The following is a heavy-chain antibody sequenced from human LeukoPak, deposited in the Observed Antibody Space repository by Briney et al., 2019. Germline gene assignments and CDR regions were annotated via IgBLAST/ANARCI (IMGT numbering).Heavy chain of an antibody. J-gene: IGHJ4*02. D-gene: IGHD1-26*01. CDR1: GFTFSDHY. Sequence: GGSLRLSCAASGFTFSDHYMDWVRQAPGKGLEWVGRTRKKTNSYTTEYAASVKGRFTISRDDSKNSLYLQMNSLKAEDTAVYYCTRVVLVGTTYSYFDYWGQGTLVTVS. V-gene: IGHV3-72*01. CDR2: TRKKTNSYTT. CDR3: TRVVLVGTTYSYFDY.